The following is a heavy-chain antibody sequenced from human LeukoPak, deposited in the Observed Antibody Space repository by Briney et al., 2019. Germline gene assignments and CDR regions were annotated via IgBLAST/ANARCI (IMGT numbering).Heavy chain of an antibody. Sequence: ASVKVSCRPSGGSFNTYAINWVRQAPGQGLEWMGAIILMFGTSHYAQNFQGRVTITADESTNTVCMELSSLRSEDTAMYYCASRRFGDLLFDYWGQGTLVTVSS. CDR3: ASRRFGDLLFDY. CDR2: IILMFGTS. CDR1: GGSFNTYA. J-gene: IGHJ4*02. V-gene: IGHV1-69*13. D-gene: IGHD3-10*01.